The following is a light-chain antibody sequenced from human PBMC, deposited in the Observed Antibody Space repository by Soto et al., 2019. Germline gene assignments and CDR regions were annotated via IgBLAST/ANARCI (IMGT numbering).Light chain of an antibody. V-gene: IGKV4-1*01. CDR2: WAS. J-gene: IGKJ3*01. CDR3: HQYSSSPFT. Sequence: DIVMTQSPDSLPVSLGERATINCRSSQTVLCTSNNKDCLAWYQQKPGQPPKLLIYWASTRESGVPDRFSGSGSGTDFTLTISSLQAEDVAVYYCHQYSSSPFTFGPGTKVVI. CDR1: QTVLCTSNNKDC.